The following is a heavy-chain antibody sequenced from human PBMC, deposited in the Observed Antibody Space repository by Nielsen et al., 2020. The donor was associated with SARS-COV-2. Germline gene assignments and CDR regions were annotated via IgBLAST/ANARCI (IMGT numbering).Heavy chain of an antibody. CDR3: TRVFFGYCSSTSCPHFGY. J-gene: IGHJ4*02. CDR1: GFTFGDYA. D-gene: IGHD2-2*03. V-gene: IGHV3-49*03. CDR2: IRSKAYGGTT. Sequence: GESLKISCTASGFTFGDYAMSWFRQAPGKGQEWVGFIRSKAYGGTTEYAASVKGRFTISRDDSKSIAYLQMNSLKTEDTAVYYCTRVFFGYCSSTSCPHFGYWGQGTLVTVSS.